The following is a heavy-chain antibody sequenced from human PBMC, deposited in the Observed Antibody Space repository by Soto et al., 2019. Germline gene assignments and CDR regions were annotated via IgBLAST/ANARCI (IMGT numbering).Heavy chain of an antibody. J-gene: IGHJ6*02. V-gene: IGHV4-31*03. CDR2: IYDSGST. Sequence: SSETLSLTCTVSGGPITNYWSWIRQHPGKGLEWIGYIYDSGSTYYNPSLKSRVTMSLDTSKNQLSLKLTSVTAADTAVYYCARVNLDYVTGMDVWGQGTTVTLSS. CDR1: GGPITNY. CDR3: ARVNLDYVTGMDV. D-gene: IGHD4-17*01.